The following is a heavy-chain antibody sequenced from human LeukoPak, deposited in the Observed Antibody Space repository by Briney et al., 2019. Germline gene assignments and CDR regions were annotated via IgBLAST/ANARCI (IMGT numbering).Heavy chain of an antibody. D-gene: IGHD2-2*01. J-gene: IGHJ4*02. V-gene: IGHV5-51*01. CDR2: IYPRDSNI. Sequence: GESLQISCKGSGYSFPEYWIGWVRQMPGKGPELMGIIYPRDSNINYSPSFQGQVTISADKSISTAYLQWSSLKASDAAMYYCARVGYCSSTSCYGWRYFDYWGQGTLVTVSS. CDR3: ARVGYCSSTSCYGWRYFDY. CDR1: GYSFPEYW.